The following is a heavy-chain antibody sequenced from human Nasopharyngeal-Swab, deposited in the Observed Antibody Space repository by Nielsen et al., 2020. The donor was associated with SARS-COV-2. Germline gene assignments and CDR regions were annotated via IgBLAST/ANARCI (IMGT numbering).Heavy chain of an antibody. CDR1: GGTFSSYA. J-gene: IGHJ5*02. CDR3: ARGGSSLGANLEDP. V-gene: IGHV1-69*13. Sequence: SVKVSCKASGGTFSSYAISWVRQAPGQGLEWMGGIIPIFGTANYAQKFQGRVTITADESTSTAYLELSSLRSEDTAVYYCARGGSSLGANLEDPWDQGTLVIVSS. D-gene: IGHD3-16*01. CDR2: IIPIFGTA.